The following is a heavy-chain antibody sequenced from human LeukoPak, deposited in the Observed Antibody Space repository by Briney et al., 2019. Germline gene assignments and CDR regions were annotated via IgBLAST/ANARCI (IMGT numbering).Heavy chain of an antibody. CDR2: INHSGST. J-gene: IGHJ2*01. V-gene: IGHV4-34*01. CDR1: GGSFSGYY. Sequence: SETLSLTCAVYGGSFSGYYWSWIRQPPGKGLEWIGEINHSGSTNHNPSLKSRVTISVDTSRNQFSLNLNSVTAADTAVYYCARRLVRGVISGDWYFDLWGRGTLVTVSS. D-gene: IGHD3-10*01. CDR3: ARRLVRGVISGDWYFDL.